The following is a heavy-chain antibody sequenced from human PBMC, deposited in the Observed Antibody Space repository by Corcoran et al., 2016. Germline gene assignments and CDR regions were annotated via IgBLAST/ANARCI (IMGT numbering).Heavy chain of an antibody. V-gene: IGHV4-59*01. D-gene: IGHD2-15*01. CDR3: ASYSDYYFDY. J-gene: IGHJ4*02. CDR2: IYYSGST. CDR1: GGSISSYY. Sequence: QVQLQESGPGLVKPSETLSLTCIVSGGSISSYYWSWIRQPPGKGLEWIGYIYYSGSTNYNPSLKSRVTISVDTSKNQFSLKLSSVTAADTAVYYCASYSDYYFDYWGQGTLVTVSS.